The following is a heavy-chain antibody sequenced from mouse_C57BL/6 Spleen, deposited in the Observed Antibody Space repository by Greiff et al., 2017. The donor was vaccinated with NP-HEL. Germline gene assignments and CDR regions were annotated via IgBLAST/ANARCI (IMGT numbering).Heavy chain of an antibody. CDR2: INPSSGYT. V-gene: IGHV1-4*01. CDR1: GYTFTSYT. J-gene: IGHJ1*03. CDR3: ARDYYGSPPYWYFDV. D-gene: IGHD1-1*01. Sequence: VQLQQSGAELARPGASVKMSCKASGYTFTSYTMHWVKQRPGQGLEWIGYINPSSGYTTYNQKFKDKATLTADKSSSTAYMQLSSLTSEDSAVYYCARDYYGSPPYWYFDVWGTGTTVTVSS.